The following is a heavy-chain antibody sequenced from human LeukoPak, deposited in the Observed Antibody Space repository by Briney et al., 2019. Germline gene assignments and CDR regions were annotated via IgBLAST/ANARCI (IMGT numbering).Heavy chain of an antibody. J-gene: IGHJ6*02. V-gene: IGHV3-74*01. D-gene: IGHD2-2*01. CDR3: VRDYQFIQEV. CDR1: GFTFSNYW. CDR2: ISTDGKST. Sequence: GGSLRLSCVASGFTFSNYWMLWVRQAPGKGLMWVSLISTDGKSTRYAESVKGRFTISRDNAKNALYLQMDILRVEDTALYFCVRDYQFIQEVWGQGPTVTVPS.